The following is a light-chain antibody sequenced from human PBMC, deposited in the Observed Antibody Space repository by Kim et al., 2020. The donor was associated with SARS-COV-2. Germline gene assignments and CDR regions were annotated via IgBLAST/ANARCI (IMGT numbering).Light chain of an antibody. CDR3: MQSLQTPLT. V-gene: IGKV2-28*01. CDR1: QSLLHSNGDHY. CDR2: LGS. Sequence: DIVMTQSPLSLPVTPGEPASISCWSSQSLLHSNGDHYLDWYLQKPGQSPRLLIYLGSNRASGVPDRFSGSGSGTDFILRISRVEAEDVGVYYCMQSLQTPLTFGGGTKVDIK. J-gene: IGKJ4*01.